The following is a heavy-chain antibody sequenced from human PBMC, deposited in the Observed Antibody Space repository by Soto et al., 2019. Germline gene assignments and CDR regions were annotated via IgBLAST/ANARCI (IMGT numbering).Heavy chain of an antibody. Sequence: QVQLQQWGAGLLKPSETLSLTCAVYGGSFSGYYWSWIRQPPGKGLEWIGEINHSGSTNYNPSLKSRVTISVDTSKNQLSLKLSSVTAADTAVYYCARGMGAENTFYYYYGMDVWGQGTTVTVSS. J-gene: IGHJ6*02. CDR1: GGSFSGYY. D-gene: IGHD3-16*01. CDR3: ARGMGAENTFYYYYGMDV. CDR2: INHSGST. V-gene: IGHV4-34*01.